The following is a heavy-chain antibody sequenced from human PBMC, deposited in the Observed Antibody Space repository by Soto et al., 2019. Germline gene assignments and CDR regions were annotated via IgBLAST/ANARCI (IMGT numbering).Heavy chain of an antibody. CDR3: ARSPMGATYFDY. V-gene: IGHV3-53*01. J-gene: IGHJ4*02. Sequence: GGSLRLSCAASGFTVSSNYMSWVRQAPGKGLEWVSVIYSGGSTYYADSVRGRFTISRDNSKNTLYLQMNSLRAEDTAVYYCARSPMGATYFDYWGQGTLVTVSS. D-gene: IGHD1-26*01. CDR2: IYSGGST. CDR1: GFTVSSNY.